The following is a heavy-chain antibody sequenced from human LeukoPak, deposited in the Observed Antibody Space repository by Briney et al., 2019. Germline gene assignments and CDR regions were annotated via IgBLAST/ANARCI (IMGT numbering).Heavy chain of an antibody. CDR3: ARGGITMVRGFPGAMDV. CDR2: IYHSGST. CDR1: GGSISSGGYY. V-gene: IGHV4-30-2*01. Sequence: SQTLSLTCTVSGGSISSGGYYWSWIRQPPGKGLEWIGYIYHSGSTYYNPSLKSRVTISVDRSKNQFSLKLSSVTAADTAVYYCARGGITMVRGFPGAMDVWGKGTTVTVSS. D-gene: IGHD3-10*01. J-gene: IGHJ6*03.